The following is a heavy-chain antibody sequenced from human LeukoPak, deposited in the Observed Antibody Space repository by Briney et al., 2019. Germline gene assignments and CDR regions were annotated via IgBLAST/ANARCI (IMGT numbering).Heavy chain of an antibody. J-gene: IGHJ4*02. CDR2: INPNSGGT. Sequence: ASVKVSCKASGYTFTSYGISWVRQAPGQGLEWMGWINPNSGGTNYAQKFQGRVTMTRDTSISTAYMELSRLRSDDTAVYYCAREPRVGFSRSFGYWGQGTLVTVSS. D-gene: IGHD2-2*01. V-gene: IGHV1-2*02. CDR1: GYTFTSYG. CDR3: AREPRVGFSRSFGY.